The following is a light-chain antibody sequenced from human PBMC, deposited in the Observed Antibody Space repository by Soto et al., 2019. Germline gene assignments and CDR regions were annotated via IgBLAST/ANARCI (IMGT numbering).Light chain of an antibody. CDR3: QQYHISPRT. J-gene: IGKJ2*01. Sequence: DIVLTQSPGTLSLSPGERATLSCRASPSVTSNYLAWHQQKPGQAPRLLIYGASTRATGIPDRFSGSGSGTDFTLTIRRLEPEDFAVYFCQQYHISPRTFGQGTKLEIK. CDR2: GAS. CDR1: PSVTSNY. V-gene: IGKV3-20*01.